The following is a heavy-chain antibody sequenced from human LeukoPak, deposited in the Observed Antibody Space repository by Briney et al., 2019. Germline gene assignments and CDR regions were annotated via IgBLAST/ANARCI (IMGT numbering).Heavy chain of an antibody. CDR1: NGSISSHY. J-gene: IGHJ6*03. CDR2: IYSSGYT. CDR3: ARNERRAQKDTYYAYFYYMDV. D-gene: IGHD6-25*01. V-gene: IGHV4-59*11. Sequence: SETLSLTCTVSNGSISSHYWSWIRQPPGKGLEWIGLIYSSGYTNYNPSLKSRVTISVDRSRNQFSLKLSSATAADTAVYYCARNERRAQKDTYYAYFYYMDVWGRGCTVTVSS.